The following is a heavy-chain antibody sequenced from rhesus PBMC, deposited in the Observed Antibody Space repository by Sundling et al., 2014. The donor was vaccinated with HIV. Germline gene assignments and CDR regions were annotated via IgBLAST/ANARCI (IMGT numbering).Heavy chain of an antibody. J-gene: IGHJ6*01. D-gene: IGHD1-1*01. V-gene: IGHV3-201*01. CDR1: GFTFDDYA. Sequence: EVQLVESGGGVVQPGGSLRLSCAASGFTFDDYAMHWVRQAPGKGLEWVSGISWSGDSTGYADSVKGRFTISRDNAKNSLYLQMNRLRAEDTALYYCARAVRWNYGSGLDSWGQGVVVTVSS. CDR3: ARAVRWNYGSGLDS. CDR2: ISWSGDST.